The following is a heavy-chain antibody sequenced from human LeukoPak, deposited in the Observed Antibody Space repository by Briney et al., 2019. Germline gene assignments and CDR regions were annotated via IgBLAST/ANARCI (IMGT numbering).Heavy chain of an antibody. CDR2: IIPIFGTV. Sequence: ASVKVSCKASGDTSISYAIIWVRQAPGQGLEWMGGIIPIFGTVNYAQKFQGRVTITADEFTSTAYMELSSLRSEDTAVYYCARGSDYGGNAGGAFDIWGQGTLVTVSS. CDR1: GDTSISYA. CDR3: ARGSDYGGNAGGAFDI. D-gene: IGHD4-23*01. V-gene: IGHV1-69*13. J-gene: IGHJ3*02.